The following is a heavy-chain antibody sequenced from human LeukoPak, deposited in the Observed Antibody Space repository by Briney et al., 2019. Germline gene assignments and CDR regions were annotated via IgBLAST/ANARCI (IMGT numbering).Heavy chain of an antibody. Sequence: GGSLRLSCAASGFIFSSYAMTWVRQAPGKGLEWVSAISGNGGSTYYADSVKGRFTISRDNSKSTLYLQMNSLRAEDTAVYYCAKDLGSGPAVEWGQGTLVTVSS. CDR2: ISGNGGST. CDR1: GFIFSSYA. J-gene: IGHJ4*02. D-gene: IGHD6-19*01. V-gene: IGHV3-23*01. CDR3: AKDLGSGPAVE.